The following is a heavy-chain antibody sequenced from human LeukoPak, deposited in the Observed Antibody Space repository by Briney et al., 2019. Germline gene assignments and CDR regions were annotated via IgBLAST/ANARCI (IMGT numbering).Heavy chain of an antibody. CDR2: IYYSGAT. Sequence: SETLSLTCTVSGGSIRTSSYYWGWIRQPPGKGLEWIGDIYYSGATYYNPSLKSRVTISDDTSKNQFSLKLSSVTAADTAAYYCARVYYSSSYDYWYFDLWGRGTLVTVSS. V-gene: IGHV4-39*07. D-gene: IGHD6-13*01. J-gene: IGHJ2*01. CDR1: GGSIRTSSYY. CDR3: ARVYYSSSYDYWYFDL.